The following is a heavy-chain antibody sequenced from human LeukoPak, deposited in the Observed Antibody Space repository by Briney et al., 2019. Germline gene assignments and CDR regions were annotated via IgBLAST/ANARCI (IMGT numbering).Heavy chain of an antibody. Sequence: SETLSLTCAVYGGSFSGYYWSWIRQPPGKGLEWIGEINHSGSTNYNPSLKSRVTISVDTSKNQFSLKLSSVTAADTAVYYCARRRPMDSGYYYYRGYYYMDVWGKGTTVTISS. D-gene: IGHD3-22*01. CDR3: ARRRPMDSGYYYYRGYYYMDV. CDR1: GGSFSGYY. V-gene: IGHV4-34*01. CDR2: INHSGST. J-gene: IGHJ6*03.